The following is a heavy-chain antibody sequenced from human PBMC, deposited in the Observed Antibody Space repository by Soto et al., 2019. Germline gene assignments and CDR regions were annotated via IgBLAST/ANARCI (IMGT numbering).Heavy chain of an antibody. CDR1: GFTFSSYG. CDR2: ISYDGSNK. Sequence: GGSLRLSCAASGFTFSSYGMHWVRQAPGKGLEWVAVISYDGSNKYYADSVKGRFTISRDNSKNTLYLQMNSLRAEDTAVYYCAKVTDDFHYFDYWGQGTLVTVAS. D-gene: IGHD2-21*02. CDR3: AKVTDDFHYFDY. V-gene: IGHV3-30*18. J-gene: IGHJ4*02.